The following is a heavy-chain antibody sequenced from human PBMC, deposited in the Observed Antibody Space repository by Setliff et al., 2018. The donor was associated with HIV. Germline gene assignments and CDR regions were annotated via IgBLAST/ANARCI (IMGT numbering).Heavy chain of an antibody. CDR1: GYTFTSYY. Sequence: ASVKVSCKASGYTFTSYYIHWVRQAPGQGLEWMGVIHPSGGSTSYAQSFQDRVTMTRDTSTSTVCMELSSLRSEDTAVYHCARVRYCSGGSCYGGEYWFDPWGQGTLVTVSS. J-gene: IGHJ5*01. V-gene: IGHV1-46*01. CDR2: IHPSGGST. CDR3: ARVRYCSGGSCYGGEYWFDP. D-gene: IGHD2-15*01.